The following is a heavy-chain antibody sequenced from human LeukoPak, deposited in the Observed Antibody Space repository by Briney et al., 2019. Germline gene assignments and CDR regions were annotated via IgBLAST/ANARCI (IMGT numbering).Heavy chain of an antibody. V-gene: IGHV4-38-2*02. CDR2: IYHSGST. D-gene: IGHD6-19*01. CDR3: ARLIAVAGTVSDY. Sequence: SETLSLTCTVSGYSISSGYYWGWIRQPPGKGLEWIGSIYHSGSTYYNPSLKSRVTISVDTSKNQFSLKLSSVTAADTAVYYCARLIAVAGTVSDYWGQGTLVTVSS. J-gene: IGHJ4*02. CDR1: GYSISSGYY.